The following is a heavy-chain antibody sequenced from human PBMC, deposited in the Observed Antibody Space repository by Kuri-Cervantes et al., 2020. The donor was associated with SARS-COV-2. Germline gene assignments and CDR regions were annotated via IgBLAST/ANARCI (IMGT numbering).Heavy chain of an antibody. CDR3: ARGRYCSSTSCYPYYYYYYYMDV. Sequence: SETLSLTCAFYGESFSGYYWNWIRQSPGKGLEWIGEVNHRGSTNYNPSLKSRVTISVDTSSKQFSLHLGSVTAADTAVYYCARGRYCSSTSCYPYYYYYYYMDVWGKGTTVTVSS. J-gene: IGHJ6*03. CDR2: VNHRGST. CDR1: GESFSGYY. V-gene: IGHV4-34*01. D-gene: IGHD2-2*01.